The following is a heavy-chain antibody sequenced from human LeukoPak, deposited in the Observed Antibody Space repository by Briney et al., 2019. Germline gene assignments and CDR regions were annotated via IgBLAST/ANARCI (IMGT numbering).Heavy chain of an antibody. V-gene: IGHV4-38-2*02. J-gene: IGHJ4*02. D-gene: IGHD3-3*01. CDR2: IYHSGST. CDR1: GYSISSGFY. CDR3: AREGYDFWSGYRNSYYFDY. Sequence: SETLSLTCTVSGYSISSGFYWGWIRQPPGKGLECIGSIYHSGSTYYNPSLKSRVTISVDTSKNQFSLKLSSVTAADTAVYYCAREGYDFWSGYRNSYYFDYWGQGTLVTVSS.